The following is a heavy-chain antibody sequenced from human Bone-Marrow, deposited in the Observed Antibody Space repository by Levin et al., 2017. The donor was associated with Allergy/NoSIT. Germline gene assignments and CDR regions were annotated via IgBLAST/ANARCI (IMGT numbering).Heavy chain of an antibody. CDR1: GGSIYNSPYF. CDR2: IYYTERS. CDR3: ARVSYYGSGNYYDYNFDS. Sequence: RSQTLSLTCAVSGGSIYNSPYFWAWIRQPPGKGLEWIGSIYYTERSFYNPSLTSRVTISVDTSTNQFSLQLTSVTAADTAVYYCARVSYYGSGNYYDYNFDSWGQGTLVTVSS. D-gene: IGHD3-10*01. V-gene: IGHV4-39*07. J-gene: IGHJ4*02.